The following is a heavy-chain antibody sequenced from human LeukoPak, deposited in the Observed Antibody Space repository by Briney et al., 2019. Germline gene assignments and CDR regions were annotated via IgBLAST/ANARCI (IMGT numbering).Heavy chain of an antibody. D-gene: IGHD2-2*01. CDR2: IKQDGSEK. Sequence: GGSLRLSCAASGFTFSSYWMSWVRQAPGKGLEWVANIKQDGSEKYYVDSVKGRFTISRDNAKNSLYLQMNSLRAEDTAVYYCASKVPAADPDYFDYWGQGTLVTVSS. CDR3: ASKVPAADPDYFDY. J-gene: IGHJ4*02. CDR1: GFTFSSYW. V-gene: IGHV3-7*01.